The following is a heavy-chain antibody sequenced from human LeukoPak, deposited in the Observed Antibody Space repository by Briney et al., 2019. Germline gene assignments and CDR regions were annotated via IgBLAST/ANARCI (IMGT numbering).Heavy chain of an antibody. CDR1: GDTFRTFS. CDR2: LTPLAGTP. V-gene: IGHV1-69*06. D-gene: IGHD3-3*01. J-gene: IGHJ4*02. Sequence: SVKVSCKASGDTFRTFSFNWVRQAPSEGLEWLGGLTPLAGTPNYAQKFQGRLTISADKSTSTVYMELSRLTSEDTAVYFCAKFWSGYYTDWGQGTLVSVSS. CDR3: AKFWSGYYTD.